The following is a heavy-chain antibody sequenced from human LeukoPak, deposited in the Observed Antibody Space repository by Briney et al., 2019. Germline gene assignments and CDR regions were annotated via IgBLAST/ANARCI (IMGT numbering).Heavy chain of an antibody. J-gene: IGHJ4*02. Sequence: PGGSLQISCQCSGSIFTGYWIGWVRPLPGKGVEGVGIIYPGDSDTRYSPSFQGQVTISADKSISTAYLQWSSLRASDTAMYYCARRSLGYSSGWCFDYWGQGTLVTVSS. CDR3: ARRSLGYSSGWCFDY. CDR1: GSIFTGYW. CDR2: IYPGDSDT. D-gene: IGHD6-19*01. V-gene: IGHV5-51*01.